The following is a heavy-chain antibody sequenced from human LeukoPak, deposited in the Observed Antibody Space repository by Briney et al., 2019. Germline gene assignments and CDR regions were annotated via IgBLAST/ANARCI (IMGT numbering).Heavy chain of an antibody. V-gene: IGHV4-59*01. CDR1: GGSINTNY. CDR3: ARDSDDTGIFDY. CDR2: IYYSGST. Sequence: SETLSLTCTVSGGSINTNYWSWIRQPPGKGLEWIGTIYYSGSTNYNPSLKSRVTISVDTSKNQFSLKLSSVTAADTAVFYCARDSDDTGIFDYWGQGTLVTVSS. D-gene: IGHD3-10*01. J-gene: IGHJ4*02.